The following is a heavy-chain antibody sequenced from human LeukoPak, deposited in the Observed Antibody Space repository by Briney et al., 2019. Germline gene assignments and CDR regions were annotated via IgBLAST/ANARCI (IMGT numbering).Heavy chain of an antibody. Sequence: SETLSLTCTVSGGSISSYYWSWTRQPPGKGLEWIGYIYYSGSTNYNPSLKSRVTISVDTSKNQFSLKLSSVTAADTAVYYCARGGVVPGLDYWGQGTLVTVSS. CDR3: ARGGVVPGLDY. V-gene: IGHV4-59*01. CDR2: IYYSGST. D-gene: IGHD2-2*01. J-gene: IGHJ4*02. CDR1: GGSISSYY.